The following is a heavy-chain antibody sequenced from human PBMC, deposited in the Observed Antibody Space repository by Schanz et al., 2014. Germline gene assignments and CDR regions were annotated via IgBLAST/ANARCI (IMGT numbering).Heavy chain of an antibody. CDR2: ISSSSSYI. J-gene: IGHJ4*02. CDR1: GFTFSSYS. D-gene: IGHD3-10*01. Sequence: EVPLVESGGGLVKPGGSLRLSCAASGFTFSSYSMNWVRQAPGKGLEWVSSISSSSSYIYYADSVKGRFTISRDNAKNSLYLQMNSLRAEDTAVYYCARANYRRKINFDYWGRGTLVTVSS. V-gene: IGHV3-21*01. CDR3: ARANYRRKINFDY.